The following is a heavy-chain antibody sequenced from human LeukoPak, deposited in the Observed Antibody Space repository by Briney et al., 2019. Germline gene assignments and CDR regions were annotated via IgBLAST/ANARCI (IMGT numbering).Heavy chain of an antibody. CDR1: GGSISSGGYY. V-gene: IGHV4-30-2*01. CDR2: IYHSGST. J-gene: IGHJ3*02. CDR3: ARAGTKMITFGGVIGFGAFDI. D-gene: IGHD3-16*02. Sequence: SSQTLSLTCTVSGGSISSGGYYWSWIRQPPEKGLEWIGYIYHSGSTYYNPSLKSRVTIAVDRSKNQFSLKLSSVTAADTAVYYSARAGTKMITFGGVIGFGAFDIWGQGTMVTVSS.